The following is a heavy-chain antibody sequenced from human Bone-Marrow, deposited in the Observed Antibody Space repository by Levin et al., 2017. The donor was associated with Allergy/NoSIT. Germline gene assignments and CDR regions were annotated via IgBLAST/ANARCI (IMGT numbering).Heavy chain of an antibody. V-gene: IGHV1-8*01. D-gene: IGHD2-2*03. CDR3: ARGGSWVLPRLFDY. J-gene: IGHJ4*02. Sequence: PGASVKVSCEASGYTFTSYDINWVRQAPGQGPEWMGWLNPNSGNSNCAPDFKGRVSLTRDTSINTAYMELSSLRSEDTAVYYCARGGSWVLPRLFDYWGQGTLVTVSS. CDR1: GYTFTSYD. CDR2: LNPNSGNS.